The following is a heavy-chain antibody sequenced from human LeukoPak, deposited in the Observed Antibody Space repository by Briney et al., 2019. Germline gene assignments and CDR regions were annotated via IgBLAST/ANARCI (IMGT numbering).Heavy chain of an antibody. J-gene: IGHJ4*02. D-gene: IGHD2-15*01. CDR2: ISSSTTYI. CDR3: ARGVVAANLLSLDY. V-gene: IGHV3-21*01. CDR1: GFTFSSYS. Sequence: GGSLRLSCAASGFTFSSYSMNWVRQAPGKGLEWVSSISSSTTYIYYADSVKGRFTISRDNAKNSLYLQINSLRAEDTAVFYCARGVVAANLLSLDYWGQGTLVTVSS.